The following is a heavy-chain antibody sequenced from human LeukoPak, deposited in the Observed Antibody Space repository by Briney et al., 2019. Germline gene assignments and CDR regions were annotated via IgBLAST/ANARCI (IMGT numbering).Heavy chain of an antibody. Sequence: GGSLRLSCAASGFTFSSYAMSWVRQIPGKGLEWVSGINGNGGSTNYADSVKGRFTISRDNSKNTLYLQMNSLRAEDTAVYYCAILTVTTAYWGQGTLVTVSS. CDR2: INGNGGST. J-gene: IGHJ4*02. CDR1: GFTFSSYA. V-gene: IGHV3-23*01. D-gene: IGHD4-17*01. CDR3: AILTVTTAY.